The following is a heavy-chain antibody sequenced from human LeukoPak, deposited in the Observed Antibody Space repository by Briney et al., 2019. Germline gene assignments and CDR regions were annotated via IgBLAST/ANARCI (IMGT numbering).Heavy chain of an antibody. V-gene: IGHV1-18*01. Sequence: ASVKVSCKASGGTFSSYAISWVRQAPGQGLEWMGWISTYNGKTNYAQKLQDRVTMTTDTSTSTVYMELSSLRSEDTAVYYCARTTEGGYTYDYFYYYYMDVWGKGTTVTISS. J-gene: IGHJ6*03. CDR1: GGTFSSYA. CDR3: ARTTEGGYTYDYFYYYYMDV. CDR2: ISTYNGKT. D-gene: IGHD5-18*01.